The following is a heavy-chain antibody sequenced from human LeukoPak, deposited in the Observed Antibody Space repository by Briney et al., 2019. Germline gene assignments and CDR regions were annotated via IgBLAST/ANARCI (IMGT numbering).Heavy chain of an antibody. CDR3: ARGGNYGDYVFHGMDV. J-gene: IGHJ6*02. Sequence: GASLQISCKGSGYSFTSYWIGWVRQMPGKGLEWMGIIYPGDSDTRYSPSFQGQVTISADKSISTAYLQWSSQKASDTAMYYCARGGNYGDYVFHGMDVWGQGTTVTVSS. V-gene: IGHV5-51*01. CDR2: IYPGDSDT. D-gene: IGHD4-17*01. CDR1: GYSFTSYW.